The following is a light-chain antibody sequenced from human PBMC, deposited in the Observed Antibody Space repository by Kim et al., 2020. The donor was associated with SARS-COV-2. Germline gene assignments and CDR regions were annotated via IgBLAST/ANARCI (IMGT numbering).Light chain of an antibody. CDR2: KAS. J-gene: IGKJ2*01. CDR1: QSIRDW. Sequence: ASVGDTVTITFRASQSIRDWLAWYQQKPGKAPKLLIYKASLLESGVPSRFGGRESGTEFTLTVSSLQPDDFATYYCQQYHSYPYTFGQGTKLEI. V-gene: IGKV1-5*03. CDR3: QQYHSYPYT.